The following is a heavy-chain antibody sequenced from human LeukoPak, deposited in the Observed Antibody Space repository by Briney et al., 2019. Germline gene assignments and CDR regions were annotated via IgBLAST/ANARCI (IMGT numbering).Heavy chain of an antibody. J-gene: IGHJ4*02. CDR3: SRGLDSKKLGY. Sequence: PSETLPLTCTVSGASNSSYYWRGLRQPPVRAGEWIGYIYTSGSTNYTPSLKCRVPISVDTSNNQFSLTLNSVTAADTAVYFCSRGLDSKKLGYWGQGILVTVSS. V-gene: IGHV4-4*09. CDR2: IYTSGST. D-gene: IGHD3-22*01. CDR1: GASNSSYY.